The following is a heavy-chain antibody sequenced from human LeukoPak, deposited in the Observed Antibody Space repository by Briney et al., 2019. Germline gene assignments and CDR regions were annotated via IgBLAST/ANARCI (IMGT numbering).Heavy chain of an antibody. D-gene: IGHD5-24*01. CDR3: AKDRWLQFDY. Sequence: GGSLRLSCAASGFTFSSYAMYWVRQAPGKGLQWVATILYDGSNKYYVDSVKGRFTISRDNSKNTLYLQMNSLRAEDTAVYYCAKDRWLQFDYWGQGTLVTVSS. V-gene: IGHV3-30*04. CDR2: ILYDGSNK. J-gene: IGHJ4*02. CDR1: GFTFSSYA.